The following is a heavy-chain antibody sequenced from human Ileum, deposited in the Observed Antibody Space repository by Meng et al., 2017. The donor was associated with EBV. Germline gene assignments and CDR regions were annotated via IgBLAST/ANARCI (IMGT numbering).Heavy chain of an antibody. V-gene: IGHV4-34*01. Sequence: QVQLQQWGAGLLKLSETLSLTCAVYGGSFSGYYWSWIRQPPGKGLEWIGEIDHSGSTNYNPSLKSRVTISVDTSKNQFSLKLSSVTAADTAVYYCASAPLVGVDYWGQGTMVTVSS. CDR1: GGSFSGYY. CDR3: ASAPLVGVDY. D-gene: IGHD2-15*01. CDR2: IDHSGST. J-gene: IGHJ4*02.